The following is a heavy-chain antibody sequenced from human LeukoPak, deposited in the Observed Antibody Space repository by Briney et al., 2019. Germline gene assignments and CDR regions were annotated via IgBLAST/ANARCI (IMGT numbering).Heavy chain of an antibody. V-gene: IGHV1-2*04. CDR3: ARDRGRWFGELLLQYYFDY. J-gene: IGHJ4*02. Sequence: ASVKVSCKASGYTFTGYYMHWVRQAPGQGLEWMGWINPNSGGTNYAQKFQGWVTMTRDTSISTAYMELSRLRSDDTAVYYCARDRGRWFGELLLQYYFDYWGQGTLVTVSS. CDR1: GYTFTGYY. CDR2: INPNSGGT. D-gene: IGHD3-10*01.